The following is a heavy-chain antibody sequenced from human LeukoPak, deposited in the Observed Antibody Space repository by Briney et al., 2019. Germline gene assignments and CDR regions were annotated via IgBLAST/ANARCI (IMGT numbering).Heavy chain of an antibody. CDR3: ARDGRGLGNYFDY. J-gene: IGHJ4*02. V-gene: IGHV3-48*01. CDR1: GFTFSSYS. CDR2: ISSSSGTI. D-gene: IGHD3-10*01. Sequence: GGSLRLSCAASGFTFSSYSMNWVRQAPGRGLEWVSYISSSSGTIYYADSVKGRFTISRDNAKNSLYLQMNSLRAEDTAVYYCARDGRGLGNYFDYWGQGTLVTVSS.